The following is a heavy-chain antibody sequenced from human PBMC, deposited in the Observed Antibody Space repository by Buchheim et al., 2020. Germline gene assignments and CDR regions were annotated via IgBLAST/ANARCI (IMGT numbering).Heavy chain of an antibody. J-gene: IGHJ6*02. D-gene: IGHD2-2*01. CDR3: ARLNHPIVVVLAIYYYGMDV. CDR1: GGTFSSYA. V-gene: IGHV1-69*01. CDR2: IIPIFGTA. Sequence: QVQLVQSGAEVKKPGSSVKVSCKASGGTFSSYAISWVRQAPGQGLEWMGGIIPIFGTANYAQKFQGRVTTTADDSTSTAYMELSSLRSEDTAVYYCARLNHPIVVVLAIYYYGMDVWGQGTT.